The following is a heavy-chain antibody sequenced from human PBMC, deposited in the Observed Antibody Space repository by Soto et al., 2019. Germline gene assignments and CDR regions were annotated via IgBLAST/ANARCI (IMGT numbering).Heavy chain of an antibody. CDR1: GGSISSYH. CDR3: AKEMGFCTTTSCHAGPLYYYMDV. CDR2: VYRCGST. Sequence: SETLSLTCTVSGGSISSYHWTWIRQPPGKGLEWLGYVYRCGSTNYNPSLMSRLTMSVDTSNNQFSLRLCSVTAADTAVYYCAKEMGFCTTTSCHAGPLYYYMDVWGKGTTVTVSS. D-gene: IGHD2-2*01. J-gene: IGHJ6*03. V-gene: IGHV4-59*01.